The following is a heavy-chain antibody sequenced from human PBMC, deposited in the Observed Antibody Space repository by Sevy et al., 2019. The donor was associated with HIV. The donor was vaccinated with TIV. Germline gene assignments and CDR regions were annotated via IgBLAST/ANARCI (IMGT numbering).Heavy chain of an antibody. J-gene: IGHJ6*02. CDR2: IGTAGDT. CDR1: GFTFSSYD. D-gene: IGHD6-6*01. CDR3: ARMKKTKKYSSSSGPLGYYYYGMDV. V-gene: IGHV3-13*01. Sequence: GGSLRLSCAASGFTFSSYDMHWVRQATGKGLEWVSAIGTAGDTYYPGSVKGRFTISRENAKNSLYLQMNSLRAGDTAVYYCARMKKTKKYSSSSGPLGYYYYGMDVWGQGTTVTVSS.